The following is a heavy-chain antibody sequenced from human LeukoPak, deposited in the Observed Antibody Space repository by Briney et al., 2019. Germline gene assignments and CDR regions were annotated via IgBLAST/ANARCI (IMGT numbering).Heavy chain of an antibody. Sequence: ASVKVSCKASGYIFSTHVMNWVRQAPGQGLEWMGWINTNTGIPTYAQGFTGRFVFSLDISLSTAYLQISSLKAEDTAVYYCAREVRYSGYDKSQDAFDIWGQGTMVTVSS. CDR3: AREVRYSGYDKSQDAFDI. V-gene: IGHV7-4-1*02. CDR2: INTNTGIP. J-gene: IGHJ3*02. D-gene: IGHD5-12*01. CDR1: GYIFSTHV.